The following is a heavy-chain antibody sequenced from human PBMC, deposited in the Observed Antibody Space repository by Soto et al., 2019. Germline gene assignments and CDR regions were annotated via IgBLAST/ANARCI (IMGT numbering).Heavy chain of an antibody. CDR1: EFSVSDNY. CDR2: IFSGGST. CDR3: KSRDY. V-gene: IGHV3-53*04. Sequence: EVQLVESGGGLVLPGRSLRLACAASEFSVSDNYMNWVRQAPGKGLEWVAVIFSGGSTNYADSVKGRFTISRLKSENTLYLQMSSLRPEDTAVYFCKSRDYWGRGTLVTVSS. J-gene: IGHJ4*02.